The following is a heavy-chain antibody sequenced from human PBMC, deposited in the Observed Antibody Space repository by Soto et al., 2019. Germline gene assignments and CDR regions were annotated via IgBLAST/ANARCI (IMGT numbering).Heavy chain of an antibody. CDR3: ARDLDTAYYYYGMDV. Sequence: SVKVSCKASGYPFTSYGINCLREAPGQGLEWMGWISGHSGGTNYGLKFRDRVTMTRDTSTSTVYMELSSLRSEDTAVYYCARDLDTAYYYYGMDVWGQGTTVTVSS. CDR1: GYPFTSYG. J-gene: IGHJ6*02. D-gene: IGHD5-18*01. CDR2: ISGHSGGT. V-gene: IGHV1-18*01.